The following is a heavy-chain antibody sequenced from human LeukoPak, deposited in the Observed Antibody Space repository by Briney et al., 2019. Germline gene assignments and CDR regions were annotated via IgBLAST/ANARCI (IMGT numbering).Heavy chain of an antibody. CDR3: TREGSPDAFDI. CDR2: IYYSGST. CDR1: GGSISSGGYY. Sequence: SETLSLTCTVSGGSISSGGYYWSWIRQHPGKGLEWIGYIYYSGSTYYNPSLKSRVTISVDTSKNQFSLKLSSVTAADTAVYYCTREGSPDAFDIWGQGTMVTVSS. V-gene: IGHV4-31*03. J-gene: IGHJ3*02.